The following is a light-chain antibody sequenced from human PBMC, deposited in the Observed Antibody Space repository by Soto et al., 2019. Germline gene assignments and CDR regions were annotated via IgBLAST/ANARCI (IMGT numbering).Light chain of an antibody. Sequence: QSVLTQPPSVSGAPGQRVTISCTGSSSNIGAGYDVHWYQQLPGIAPKLLIYRNNNRPSGVPDRFSGSKSGNSASLAITGLQAEDEADYYCQSYDSSLSGYVVFGGRTKVTVL. CDR1: SSNIGAGYD. V-gene: IGLV1-40*01. J-gene: IGLJ2*01. CDR3: QSYDSSLSGYVV. CDR2: RNN.